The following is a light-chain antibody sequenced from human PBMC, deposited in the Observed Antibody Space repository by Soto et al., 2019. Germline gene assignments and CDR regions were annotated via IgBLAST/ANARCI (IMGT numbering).Light chain of an antibody. V-gene: IGKV2-40*01. CDR3: MQRFEFLYT. Sequence: EIVMTQSPLSLPVTPGDPASISCKSTRSLFESGDGNTYLDRYVQKPGQSPQLLVHTPSYRASGVQARFSGSGSGTDFTLTISRVEAEDVGVYFCMQRFEFLYTFGQGTKLDIK. CDR1: RSLFESGDGNTY. J-gene: IGKJ2*01. CDR2: TPS.